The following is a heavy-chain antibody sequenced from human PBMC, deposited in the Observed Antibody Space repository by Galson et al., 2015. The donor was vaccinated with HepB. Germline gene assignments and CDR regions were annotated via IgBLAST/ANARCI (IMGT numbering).Heavy chain of an antibody. CDR2: ISTSGSYI. D-gene: IGHD2-2*01. Sequence: SLRLSCAASGFTFSSFSMNWARQAPGKGLEWVSSISTSGSYISYADSVKGRFTISRDNAKNSLSLQMDSLRAEDTAVYYCARDQGYCSGTSCPNWFDSWGQGTLVTVSS. CDR1: GFTFSSFS. CDR3: ARDQGYCSGTSCPNWFDS. V-gene: IGHV3-21*01. J-gene: IGHJ5*01.